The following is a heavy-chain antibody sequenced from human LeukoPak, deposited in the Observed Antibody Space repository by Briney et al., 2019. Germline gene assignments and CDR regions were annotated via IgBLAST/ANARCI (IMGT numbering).Heavy chain of an antibody. CDR3: AKVSAWAMVGATYFDY. CDR2: IFYSGST. Sequence: SETLSLTCTVSGGSFINHYLTWIRQPPGKGLEWIGCIFYSGSTTYNPSLMSRVTMSVDTSKNQLSLKLSSVTAADTAVYYCAKVSAWAMVGATYFDYWGQGTLVTVSS. J-gene: IGHJ4*02. V-gene: IGHV4-59*08. D-gene: IGHD1-26*01. CDR1: GGSFINHY.